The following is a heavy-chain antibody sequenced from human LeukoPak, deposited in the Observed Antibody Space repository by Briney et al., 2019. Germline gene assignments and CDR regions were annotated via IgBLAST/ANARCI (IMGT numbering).Heavy chain of an antibody. V-gene: IGHV4-34*01. CDR2: INHSGST. D-gene: IGHD6-13*01. Sequence: PSETLSLTCAVYGGSFSGYYWSWIRQPPGQGLEWTGEINHSGSTNYNPSLKSRVTISVDTSKNQFSLKLSSVTAADTAVYYCARGRIVAAPGLAQHWGQGTLVTVSS. CDR1: GGSFSGYY. J-gene: IGHJ1*01. CDR3: ARGRIVAAPGLAQH.